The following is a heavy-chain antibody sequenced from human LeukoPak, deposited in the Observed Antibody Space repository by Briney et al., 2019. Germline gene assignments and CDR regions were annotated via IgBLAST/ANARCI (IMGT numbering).Heavy chain of an antibody. CDR3: ARGRQDVTMIVVVMTAVSYYLDV. Sequence: PSETLSLTCAVYGGSFSGYYWTWIRQTPEKGLEWSGEMNPSGSTNYNPSLKGRVTISVDTSKIQYSLELSSVTAADTAVYYCARGRQDVTMIVVVMTAVSYYLDVWGKGTTVTVS. V-gene: IGHV4-34*01. J-gene: IGHJ6*03. CDR1: GGSFSGYY. D-gene: IGHD3-22*01. CDR2: MNPSGST.